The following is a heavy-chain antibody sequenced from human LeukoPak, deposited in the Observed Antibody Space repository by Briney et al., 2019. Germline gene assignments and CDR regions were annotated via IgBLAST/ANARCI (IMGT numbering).Heavy chain of an antibody. CDR2: IYSGGST. Sequence: GGSLRLSCAASGFTVSSNYMSWVRQAPGKGLEWVSVIYSGGSTYYADSVKGRFTISRDNSKNTLYLQMNSLRAEDTAVYYCAKGAVAAAGTRGGYWGQGTLVTVSS. J-gene: IGHJ4*02. D-gene: IGHD6-13*01. CDR1: GFTVSSNY. CDR3: AKGAVAAAGTRGGY. V-gene: IGHV3-66*01.